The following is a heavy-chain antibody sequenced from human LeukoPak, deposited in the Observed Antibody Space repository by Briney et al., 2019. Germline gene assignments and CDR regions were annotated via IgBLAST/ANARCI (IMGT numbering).Heavy chain of an antibody. CDR3: ARGIHYYYYMDV. Sequence: RASVKISCQASGYTFTGYYMHWVRQAPGQGLEWMGWINPNSGGTNYAQKFQGRVTMTRDTSTSTAYMELRSLRSDDTAVYYCARGIHYYYYMDVWGKGTTVTVSS. V-gene: IGHV1-2*02. CDR2: INPNSGGT. J-gene: IGHJ6*03. CDR1: GYTFTGYY.